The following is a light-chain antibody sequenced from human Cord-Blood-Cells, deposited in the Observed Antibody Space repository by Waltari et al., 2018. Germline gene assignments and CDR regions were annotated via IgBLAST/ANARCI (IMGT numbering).Light chain of an antibody. Sequence: DIVMTQSPDSLAVSVGESATINCKSSQSVVYSSNNKNYLVWYQQKPGHPPKLLIYCASTRESGVPDRFSGSGSGTDFTLTISSLQAEDVAVYYCQQYYSTPYSLGQGTKLEIK. CDR1: QSVVYSSNNKNY. CDR3: QQYYSTPYS. V-gene: IGKV4-1*01. J-gene: IGKJ2*03. CDR2: CAS.